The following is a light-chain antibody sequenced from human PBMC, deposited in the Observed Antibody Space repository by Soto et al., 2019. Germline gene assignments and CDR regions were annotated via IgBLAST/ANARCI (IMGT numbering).Light chain of an antibody. CDR2: DTS. CDR3: QQYGYSPIT. J-gene: IGKJ5*01. Sequence: EIVLTQSPATLSLSPGERATLSCRASQSVSSDLAWYQQKPGQAPRLLIYDTSNRATGIPARFSGSGSGTDFTLTISSLEAEDFAVYYCQQYGYSPITFGQGTRLEIK. V-gene: IGKV3-11*01. CDR1: QSVSSD.